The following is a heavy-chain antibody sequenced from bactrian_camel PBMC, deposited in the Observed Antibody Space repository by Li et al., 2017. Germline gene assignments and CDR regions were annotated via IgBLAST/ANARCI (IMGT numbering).Heavy chain of an antibody. Sequence: VQLVESGGGSVQAGGSLRLSCAASGSSYCMGWFRQAPGKEREAVAAIRSDGKTSYADSVEGRFTVFTVSEDNAKNTLYLQMNSLKPEDTAMYYCAAHWAQGHWSKPAGYVHWGQGTQVTVS. CDR1: GSSYC. J-gene: IGHJ4*01. CDR3: AAHWAQGHWSKPAGYVH. CDR2: IRSDGKT. D-gene: IGHD1*01. V-gene: IGHV3S55*01.